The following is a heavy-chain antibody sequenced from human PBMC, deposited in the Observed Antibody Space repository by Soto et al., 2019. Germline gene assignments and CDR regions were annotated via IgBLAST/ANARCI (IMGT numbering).Heavy chain of an antibody. Sequence: SETLSLTCTVSGGSISSSSYYWGWIRQPPGKGLEWIGSIYYSGSTYYNPSLKSRVTISVDTSKNQFSLKLSSVTAADTAVYYCARHINPYDFWSGAFFDYWGQGTLVTVSS. CDR3: ARHINPYDFWSGAFFDY. CDR1: GGSISSSSYY. CDR2: IYYSGST. V-gene: IGHV4-39*01. D-gene: IGHD3-3*01. J-gene: IGHJ4*02.